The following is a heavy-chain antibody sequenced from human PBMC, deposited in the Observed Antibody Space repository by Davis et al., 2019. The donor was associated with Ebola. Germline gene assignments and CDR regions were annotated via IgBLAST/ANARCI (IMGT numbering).Heavy chain of an antibody. V-gene: IGHV4-34*01. CDR1: GFTFRSYA. CDR2: INHSGST. CDR3: ARGPHYYGLDP. D-gene: IGHD3-10*01. Sequence: ESLKISCAASGFTFRSYAMTWVRQAPGKGLEWIGEINHSGSTNYNPSLKSRVTISVDTSKNQFSLKLSSVTAADTAVYYCARGPHYYGLDPWGQGTLVTVSS. J-gene: IGHJ5*02.